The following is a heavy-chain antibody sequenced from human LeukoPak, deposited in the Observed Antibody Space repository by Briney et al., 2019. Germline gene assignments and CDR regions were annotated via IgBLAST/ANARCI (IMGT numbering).Heavy chain of an antibody. V-gene: IGHV3-74*01. CDR2: INSDGINT. CDR3: ARGNTMIVVFDY. D-gene: IGHD3-22*01. CDR1: GFTFSNYW. Sequence: GGSLRLSCAASGFTFSNYWMHWVRHAPGKGLVWVSRINSDGINTSYADSVKGRFTISRDNSKNTLYLQMNSLRAEDTAVYYCARGNTMIVVFDYWGQGTLVTVSS. J-gene: IGHJ4*02.